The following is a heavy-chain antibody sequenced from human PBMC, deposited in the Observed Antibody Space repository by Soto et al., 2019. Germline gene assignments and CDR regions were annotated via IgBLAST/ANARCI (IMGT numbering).Heavy chain of an antibody. CDR1: GFTFSDYY. CDR3: ARVGSIAAAGTPDY. Sequence: QVQLVESGGGSVKPGGSLRLSCEASGFTFSDYYMSWFRQAPGKGLEWVSYISGSGFTIHDADSVKGRFTISRDNAKNSLYLQMNSLRVEDTAVYYCARVGSIAAAGTPDYWGQGTLVTVSS. V-gene: IGHV3-11*01. D-gene: IGHD6-13*01. CDR2: ISGSGFTI. J-gene: IGHJ4*02.